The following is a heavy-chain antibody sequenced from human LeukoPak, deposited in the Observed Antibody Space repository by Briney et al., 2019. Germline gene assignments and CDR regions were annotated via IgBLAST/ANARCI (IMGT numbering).Heavy chain of an antibody. D-gene: IGHD1/OR15-1a*01. CDR3: ARQLIKVEQRWFDP. J-gene: IGHJ5*02. Sequence: PSQTLSLTCNVSGGSINSDAYYWSWIRQHPGKGLEWIGYIHNSGTTHYNPSVESRVTISMDTSQNQFPLKLSSVTAADTAVYYCARQLIKVEQRWFDPWGQGTLVTVSS. V-gene: IGHV4-31*02. CDR2: IHNSGTT. CDR1: GGSINSDAYY.